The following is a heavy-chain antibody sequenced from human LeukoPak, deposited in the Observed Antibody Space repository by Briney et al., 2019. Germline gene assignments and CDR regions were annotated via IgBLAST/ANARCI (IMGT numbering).Heavy chain of an antibody. Sequence: GGSLRLSCAASGFTFSSYAMHWVRQAPGKGLEWVAVISYDGSNKYYADSAKGRFTISRDNSKNTVYLQMNSLRAEDAAVYYCANGKSEDNSGWPRGTFWGQGTLVTVSS. CDR2: ISYDGSNK. CDR3: ANGKSEDNSGWPRGTF. V-gene: IGHV3-30-3*01. J-gene: IGHJ4*02. D-gene: IGHD5-12*01. CDR1: GFTFSSYA.